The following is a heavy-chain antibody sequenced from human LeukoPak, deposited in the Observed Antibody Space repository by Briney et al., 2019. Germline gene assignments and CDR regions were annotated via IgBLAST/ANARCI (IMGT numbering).Heavy chain of an antibody. D-gene: IGHD3-22*01. CDR3: ARDRRYYDSSGYFIDY. J-gene: IGHJ4*02. CDR2: INSDGSST. Sequence: PGGSLRLSCAASGFTFSNYGMSWVRQAPGKGLVWVSRINSDGSSTSYADSVKGRFTISRDNAKNTLYLQMNSLRAEDTAVYYCARDRRYYDSSGYFIDYWGQGTLVTVSS. V-gene: IGHV3-74*01. CDR1: GFTFSNYG.